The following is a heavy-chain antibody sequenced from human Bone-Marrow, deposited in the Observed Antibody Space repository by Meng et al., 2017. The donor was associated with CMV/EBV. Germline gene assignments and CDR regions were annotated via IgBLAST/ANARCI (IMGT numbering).Heavy chain of an antibody. Sequence: GGSLRPSCAASGFTFSSYWMSWVRQAPGKGLEWVSYISGSSSTIYYADSVKGRFTISRDNAKNSLYLQMNSLRAEDTAVYYCVLGGATTPFDYWGQGTLGTVSS. D-gene: IGHD5-12*01. V-gene: IGHV3-48*04. CDR3: VLGGATTPFDY. J-gene: IGHJ4*02. CDR2: ISGSSSTI. CDR1: GFTFSSYW.